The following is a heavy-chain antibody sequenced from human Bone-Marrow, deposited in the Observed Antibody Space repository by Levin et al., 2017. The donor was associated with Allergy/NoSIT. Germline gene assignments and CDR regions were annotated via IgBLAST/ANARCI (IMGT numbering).Heavy chain of an antibody. CDR1: GFTFSNYA. Sequence: GESLKISCAASGFTFSNYAMNWVRQAPGKGLEWVSGFSGSGGNTYYADSVKGRFTISRDNSKNTLYLQMNSLRVEDTAVYYCAKGQDVWGQGTTVTVSS. J-gene: IGHJ6*02. CDR2: FSGSGGNT. V-gene: IGHV3-23*01. CDR3: AKGQDV.